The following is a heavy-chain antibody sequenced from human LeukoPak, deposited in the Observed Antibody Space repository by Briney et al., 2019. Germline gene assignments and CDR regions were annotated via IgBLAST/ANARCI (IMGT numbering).Heavy chain of an antibody. CDR3: ATPPYGSGSSPFDY. J-gene: IGHJ4*02. V-gene: IGHV4-4*07. CDR1: GGSISSYY. CDR2: IYTSGST. D-gene: IGHD3-10*01. Sequence: PSETLSLTCTVSGGSISSYYWSWIRQPAGRGLEWIGHIYTSGSTNYNPSLKSRVTISVDTSKNQFSLKLSSVTAAVTAVYYCATPPYGSGSSPFDYWGQGTLVTVSS.